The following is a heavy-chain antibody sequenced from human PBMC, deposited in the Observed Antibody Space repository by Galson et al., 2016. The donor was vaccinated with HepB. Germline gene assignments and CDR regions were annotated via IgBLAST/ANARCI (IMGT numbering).Heavy chain of an antibody. D-gene: IGHD3-10*01. CDR2: IDLRGTT. Sequence: SETLSLTCAVYDGSFSDYSWSWIRQPPGRGLEWIGEIDLRGTTNYNPSLESRVTISADTSKNLFSLKLTSVTAADTALYYCARGRSKGRVRPNYYYGMDVWGQGTTVTVS. CDR1: DGSFSDYS. V-gene: IGHV4-34*01. CDR3: ARGRSKGRVRPNYYYGMDV. J-gene: IGHJ6*02.